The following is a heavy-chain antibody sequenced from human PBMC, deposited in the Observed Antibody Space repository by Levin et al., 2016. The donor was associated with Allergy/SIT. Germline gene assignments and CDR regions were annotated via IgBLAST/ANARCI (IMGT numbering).Heavy chain of an antibody. J-gene: IGHJ6*02. Sequence: SETLSLTCAVSGGSIRSSNWWTWVRQPPGKGLEWIGEIYHSGSTNYNPSLKSRVTISVDKSKSQFSLKLSSATAADTAVYSCARTSPFPDYGDHLGYGMDVWGQGTTVTVSS. CDR3: ARTSPFPDYGDHLGYGMDV. CDR1: GGSIRSSNW. D-gene: IGHD4-17*01. CDR2: IYHSGST. V-gene: IGHV4-4*02.